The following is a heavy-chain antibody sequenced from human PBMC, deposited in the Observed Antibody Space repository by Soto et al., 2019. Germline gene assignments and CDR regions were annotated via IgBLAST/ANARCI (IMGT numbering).Heavy chain of an antibody. CDR3: ARLPDYSSYGGYYYYYYMDV. J-gene: IGHJ6*03. V-gene: IGHV4-59*08. Sequence: SETLSLTCTVSGGSISSYYWGWIRQPPGKGLEWVGYIYYSGSTNYNPSLKSRVTISVDTSKNQFSLRLSSVTAADTAVYYCARLPDYSSYGGYYYYYYMDVWGKGTTVTVSS. CDR1: GGSISSYY. D-gene: IGHD4-4*01. CDR2: IYYSGST.